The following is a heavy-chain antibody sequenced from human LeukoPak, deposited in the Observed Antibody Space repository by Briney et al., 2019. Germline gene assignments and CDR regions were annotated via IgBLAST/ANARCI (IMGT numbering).Heavy chain of an antibody. V-gene: IGHV3-48*03. CDR1: GFTFSSYE. CDR3: AELGITMIAGV. J-gene: IGHJ6*04. CDR2: ISSSGSTI. D-gene: IGHD3-22*01. Sequence: GGSLRLSCAASGFTFSSYEMNWVRQAPGKGLEWVSYISSSGSTIYYAASVKGRFTICRDNAKNSLYLQMNSLRAEDTTVYYCAELGITMIAGVWGKGTTVTISS.